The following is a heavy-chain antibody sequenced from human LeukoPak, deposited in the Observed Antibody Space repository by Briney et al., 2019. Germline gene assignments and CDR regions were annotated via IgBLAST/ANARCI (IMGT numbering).Heavy chain of an antibody. J-gene: IGHJ4*02. CDR1: GGSISSSSYY. Sequence: SETLSLTCTVSGGSISSSSYYWGWIRQPPGKGLEWIGSIYYSGSTYYNPSLKSRVTISVDTSKNQFSLKLSSVTAADTAVYYCACGVPPYYFDYWGQGTLVTVSS. V-gene: IGHV4-39*07. CDR2: IYYSGST. CDR3: ACGVPPYYFDY. D-gene: IGHD3-3*01.